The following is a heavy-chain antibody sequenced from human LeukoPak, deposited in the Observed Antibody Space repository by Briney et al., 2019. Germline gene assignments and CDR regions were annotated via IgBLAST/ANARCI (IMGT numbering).Heavy chain of an antibody. CDR1: GFTLSSYA. CDR2: ISGSGGST. J-gene: IGHJ2*01. CDR3: AEWNSVYWYFDL. Sequence: PGGSLRLSCAASGFTLSSYAMSGVRQVPGKGLEWVSSISGSGGSTYYADSVKGGFTISRDNSKNTLYLQMNSLRAEDTALYYCAEWNSVYWYFDLWGRGTLVTVSS. V-gene: IGHV3-23*01. D-gene: IGHD1-1*01.